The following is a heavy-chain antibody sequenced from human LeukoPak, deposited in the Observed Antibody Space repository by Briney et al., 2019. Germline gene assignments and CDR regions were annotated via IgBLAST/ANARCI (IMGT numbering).Heavy chain of an antibody. V-gene: IGHV4-34*01. Sequence: SETLSLTCAVYGGSFSGYYWSWIRQPPGKGLEWIGEINHSGSTNYNPSLKSRVTISVDTSKNQFSLKLSSVTAADTAVYYCARGRGSHGYCFDYWGQGTLVTVSS. D-gene: IGHD1-26*01. J-gene: IGHJ4*02. CDR2: INHSGST. CDR1: GGSFSGYY. CDR3: ARGRGSHGYCFDY.